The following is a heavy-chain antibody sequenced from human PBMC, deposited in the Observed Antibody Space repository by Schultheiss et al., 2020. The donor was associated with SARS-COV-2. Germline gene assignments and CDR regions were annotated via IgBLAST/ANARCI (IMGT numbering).Heavy chain of an antibody. CDR1: GGSFSGYY. Sequence: SETLSLTCAVYGGSFSGYYWGWIRQHPGKGLEWMGYIYYSGSTYYNPSLKSRLTMSVDTSKYQFSLRLSSVTAADTAVYYCARASSRDYGLGGNWGPGTLVTVSS. V-gene: IGHV4-31*11. D-gene: IGHD4-17*01. J-gene: IGHJ4*02. CDR2: IYYSGST. CDR3: ARASSRDYGLGGN.